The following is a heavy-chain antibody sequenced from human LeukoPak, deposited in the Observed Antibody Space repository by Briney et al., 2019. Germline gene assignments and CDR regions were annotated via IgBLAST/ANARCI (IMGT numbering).Heavy chain of an antibody. J-gene: IGHJ4*02. CDR1: GYTFTSYY. CDR3: ARYRPAIRGALDY. CDR2: INPSGGST. D-gene: IGHD3-10*01. V-gene: IGHV1-46*01. Sequence: ASVKVSCKASGYTFTSYYMHWVRQAPEQGLEWMGIINPSGGSTSYAQKFQGRVTMTRDMSTSTVYMELSSLRSEDTAVYYCARYRPAIRGALDYWGQGTLVTVSS.